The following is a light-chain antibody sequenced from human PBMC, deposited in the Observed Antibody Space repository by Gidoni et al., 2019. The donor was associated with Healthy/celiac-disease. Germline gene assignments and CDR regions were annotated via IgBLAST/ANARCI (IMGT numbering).Light chain of an antibody. CDR1: SSDVGSYNL. V-gene: IGLV2-23*02. Sequence: QSALTQPASASGSPGQSITTSCTVTSSDVGSYNLVSWYQQHPGKAPKLMIYEVSKRPSGVSNRFSGSKSGNTASLTISGLQAEDEADYYCCSYAGSSTYVFGTGTKVTVL. CDR2: EVS. J-gene: IGLJ1*01. CDR3: CSYAGSSTYV.